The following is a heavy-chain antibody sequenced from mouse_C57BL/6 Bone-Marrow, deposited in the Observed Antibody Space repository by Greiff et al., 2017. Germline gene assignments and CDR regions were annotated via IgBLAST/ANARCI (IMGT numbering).Heavy chain of an antibody. V-gene: IGHV1-54*01. CDR2: INPGSGGT. D-gene: IGHD2-4*01. CDR3: AMEDDYDGPLGTF. J-gene: IGHJ3*01. CDR1: GYAFTNYL. Sequence: QVQLQQSGAELVRPGTSVKVSCKASGYAFTNYLIEWVKQRPGQGLEWIGVINPGSGGTNYNEKFKGKATLTADKSSSTAYMQLSSLTSEDSAVYFCAMEDDYDGPLGTFWGQGTLVTVSA.